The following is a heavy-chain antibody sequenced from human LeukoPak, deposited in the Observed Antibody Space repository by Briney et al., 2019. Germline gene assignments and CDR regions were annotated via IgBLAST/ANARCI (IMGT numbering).Heavy chain of an antibody. J-gene: IGHJ4*02. V-gene: IGHV4-31*03. CDR2: IYYSGST. Sequence: SETLSLTCTVSGGSISSGGYYWSWIRQHPGKGLEWIGYIYYSGSTYYNPSLKSRVTISVDTSKNQFSLKLSSVTAADTAVYYCARSEMATIMVFDYWGQGTLVTVSS. D-gene: IGHD5-24*01. CDR3: ARSEMATIMVFDY. CDR1: GGSISSGGYY.